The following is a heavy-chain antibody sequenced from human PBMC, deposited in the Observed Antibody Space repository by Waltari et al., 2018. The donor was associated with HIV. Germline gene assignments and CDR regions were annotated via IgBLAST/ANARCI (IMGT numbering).Heavy chain of an antibody. Sequence: EVQLVEAGGGLIETGGSLRLYCAASGFTVSSKYMSWVRQAPGKGREWVSVIYSGGSRYYADSVKGRFTISRDNSKNTVSLHMNSLRAEDTAVYYCARDPRSSGYYGVDVWGQGTAVTVSS. V-gene: IGHV3-53*01. J-gene: IGHJ6*02. CDR3: ARDPRSSGYYGVDV. D-gene: IGHD1-26*01. CDR1: GFTVSSKY. CDR2: IYSGGSR.